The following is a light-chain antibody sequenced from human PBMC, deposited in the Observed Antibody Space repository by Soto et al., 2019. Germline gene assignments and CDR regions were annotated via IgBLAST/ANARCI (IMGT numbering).Light chain of an antibody. J-gene: IGKJ1*01. CDR2: RAS. CDR1: QSVSTW. V-gene: IGKV1-5*03. Sequence: DIQMTQSPFTLSASVGDRVAITCRASQSVSTWLAWFQQKPGKAPNLLISRASRLETGVPSRFSGTGSGTQFTLTINNLQPEDFATYYCQQYDTFWTFGQGTKVEV. CDR3: QQYDTFWT.